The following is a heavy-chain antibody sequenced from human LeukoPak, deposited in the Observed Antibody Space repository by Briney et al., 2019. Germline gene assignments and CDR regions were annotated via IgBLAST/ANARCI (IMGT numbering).Heavy chain of an antibody. CDR3: ARGRPVSSSSRKCYYYYYMDV. Sequence: ASVKVSCKASGYTFTSYGISWVRQAPGQGLEWMGWISAYNGNTNYAQKLQGRVTMTTDTSASTAYMELRSLRSDDTAVYYCARGRPVSSSSRKCYYYYYMDVWGKGTTVTVSS. J-gene: IGHJ6*03. V-gene: IGHV1-18*01. CDR1: GYTFTSYG. CDR2: ISAYNGNT. D-gene: IGHD6-13*01.